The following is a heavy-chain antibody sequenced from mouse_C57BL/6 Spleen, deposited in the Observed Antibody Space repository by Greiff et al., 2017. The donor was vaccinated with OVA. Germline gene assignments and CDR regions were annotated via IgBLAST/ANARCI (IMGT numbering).Heavy chain of an antibody. D-gene: IGHD2-1*01. CDR2: IDPSDSYT. CDR1: GYTFTSYW. V-gene: IGHV1-50*01. CDR3: AREPFYYGNH. J-gene: IGHJ2*01. Sequence: QVQLQQPGAELVKPGASVKLSCKASGYTFTSYWMQWVKQRPGQGLEWIGEIDPSDSYTHYNQKFKGKATLTVDTSSSTAYMQLSSLTSEDSAVYYCAREPFYYGNHWGQGTTLTVSS.